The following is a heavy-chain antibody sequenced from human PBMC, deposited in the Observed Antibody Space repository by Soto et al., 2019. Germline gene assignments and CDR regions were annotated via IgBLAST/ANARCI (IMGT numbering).Heavy chain of an antibody. CDR1: GGSISSYY. J-gene: IGHJ5*02. Sequence: SETLSLTCTVSGGSISSYYWSWIRQPPGKGLEWIGYIYYSGSTNYNPSLKSRVTISVDTSKNQFSLKLSSVTAADTAVYYCARLTGTTKVGWFDPWGQGTLVTVSS. CDR3: ARLTGTTKVGWFDP. D-gene: IGHD1-1*01. CDR2: IYYSGST. V-gene: IGHV4-59*08.